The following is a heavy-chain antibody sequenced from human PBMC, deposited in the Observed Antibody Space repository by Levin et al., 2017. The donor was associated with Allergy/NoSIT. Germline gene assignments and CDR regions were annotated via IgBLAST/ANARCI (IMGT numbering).Heavy chain of an antibody. V-gene: IGHV3-64D*06. Sequence: PGGSLRLSCSASGFTFSSYAMHWVRQAPGKGLEYVSAISSNGGSTYYADSVKGRFTISRDNSKNTLYLQMSSLRAEDTAVYYCVKDTELGIVGAFRGGLDYWGQGTLVTVSS. J-gene: IGHJ4*02. CDR1: GFTFSSYA. CDR3: VKDTELGIVGAFRGGLDY. D-gene: IGHD1-26*01. CDR2: ISSNGGST.